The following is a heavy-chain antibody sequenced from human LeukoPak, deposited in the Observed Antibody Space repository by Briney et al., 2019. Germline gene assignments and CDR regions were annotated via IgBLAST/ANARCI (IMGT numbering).Heavy chain of an antibody. V-gene: IGHV3-21*01. CDR2: ISSSSSYI. Sequence: PGGSLRLSCAASGFTFSSYSMNWVRQAPGKGLEWVSSISSSSSYIYYADSVEGRFTISRDNAKNSLYLQMNSLRAEDTAVYYCARATYYYGSGSYFKDFYYYYGMDVWGQGTTVTVSS. D-gene: IGHD3-10*01. CDR1: GFTFSSYS. CDR3: ARATYYYGSGSYFKDFYYYYGMDV. J-gene: IGHJ6*02.